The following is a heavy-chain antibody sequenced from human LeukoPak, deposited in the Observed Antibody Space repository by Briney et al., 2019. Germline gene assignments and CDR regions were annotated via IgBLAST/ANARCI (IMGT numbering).Heavy chain of an antibody. Sequence: ASVKVSCKASGYTFTGYYIHWVRQAPGQGLEWMGWIKPNSGGTNYAQKFQGRVTMTRDTSISTAYMELSRLRSDDTAVYYCARGSIVGATFDYFYYWGQGTLVTVSS. CDR3: ARGSIVGATFDYFYY. CDR2: IKPNSGGT. J-gene: IGHJ4*02. CDR1: GYTFTGYY. D-gene: IGHD1-26*01. V-gene: IGHV1-2*02.